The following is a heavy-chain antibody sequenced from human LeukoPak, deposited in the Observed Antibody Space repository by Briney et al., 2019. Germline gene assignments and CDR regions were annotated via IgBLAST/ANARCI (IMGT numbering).Heavy chain of an antibody. J-gene: IGHJ6*03. CDR2: ISGSGGSV. Sequence: GGSLRLSCAASGFTFSNFAMSWVRQAPGKGLEWVSAISGSGGSVYYADSVKGRFTISRDNAKNSLYLQMNSLRAEDTAVYYCAREEDLYYMDVWGKGTTVTVSS. V-gene: IGHV3-23*01. CDR3: AREEDLYYMDV. D-gene: IGHD2-15*01. CDR1: GFTFSNFA.